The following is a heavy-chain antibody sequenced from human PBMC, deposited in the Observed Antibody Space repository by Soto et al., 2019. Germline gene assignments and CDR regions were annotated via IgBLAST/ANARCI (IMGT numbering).Heavy chain of an antibody. CDR1: GFNFNSYT. D-gene: IGHD2-15*01. CDR3: ARDCSGGSCYPGMDV. CDR2: ISSSGYI. Sequence: GGSLRLSCAASGFNFNSYTINWVRQAPGKRLGWLSSISSSGYIFSTDSVRGRFTISRDIAKNSVYLQINSLRAEDTAVYFCARDCSGGSCYPGMDVWGQGTTVTVSS. V-gene: IGHV3-21*01. J-gene: IGHJ6*02.